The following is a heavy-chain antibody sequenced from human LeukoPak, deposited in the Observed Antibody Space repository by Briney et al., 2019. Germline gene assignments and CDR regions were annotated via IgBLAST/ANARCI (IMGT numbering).Heavy chain of an antibody. Sequence: SETLSLTCTVSGESISGFYWNWIRQPPGKGLEWIGYIYYTGSTNYNPSLKSRVTISIDTSKNQFSLKLSSVTAADTAVYYCARQAAAGSGPRFDPWGQGTLVTVSS. V-gene: IGHV4-59*08. CDR1: GESISGFY. CDR2: IYYTGST. CDR3: ARQAAAGSGPRFDP. D-gene: IGHD6-13*01. J-gene: IGHJ5*02.